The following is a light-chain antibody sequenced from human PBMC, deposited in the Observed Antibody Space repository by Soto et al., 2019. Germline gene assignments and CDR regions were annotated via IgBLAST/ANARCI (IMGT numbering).Light chain of an antibody. V-gene: IGKV3-15*01. Sequence: PGERATLSCRASQSVSSYLAWYQQKPGQAPRLLIYDASTRATGISARFSGSGSGTEFTLTISSLQSEDFAVYYCQQYHNWPITFGQGTRLEIK. CDR1: QSVSSY. CDR3: QQYHNWPIT. J-gene: IGKJ5*01. CDR2: DAS.